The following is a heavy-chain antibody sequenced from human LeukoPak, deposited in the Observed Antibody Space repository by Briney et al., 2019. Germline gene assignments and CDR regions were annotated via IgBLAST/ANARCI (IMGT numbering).Heavy chain of an antibody. D-gene: IGHD1-26*01. CDR2: ISGSGGST. V-gene: IGHV3-23*01. J-gene: IGHJ4*02. CDR1: GFTFSSYA. CDR3: ARDQSIAGPTTADY. Sequence: GGSLRLSCAASGFTFSSYAMSWVRQAPGKGLEWVSAISGSGGSTYYADSVKGRFTISRDNAKNTLYLQMNSLRAEDTAVYYCARDQSIAGPTTADYWGQGTLVTVSS.